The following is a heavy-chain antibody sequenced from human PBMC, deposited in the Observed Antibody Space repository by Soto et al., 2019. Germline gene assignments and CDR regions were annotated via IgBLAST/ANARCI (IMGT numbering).Heavy chain of an antibody. J-gene: IGHJ6*02. CDR3: ARDLWGYCGADCYPLDV. Sequence: SETLSLTCTVSGGSISTYYWSWIRQPPGKGLEWIGYMYKTGNTIYNPSLKSRATISEDTSKNQYSLKLNTETAADTAVYYCARDLWGYCGADCYPLDVWGQGTTVTVS. CDR2: MYKTGNT. D-gene: IGHD2-21*02. V-gene: IGHV4-59*01. CDR1: GGSISTYY.